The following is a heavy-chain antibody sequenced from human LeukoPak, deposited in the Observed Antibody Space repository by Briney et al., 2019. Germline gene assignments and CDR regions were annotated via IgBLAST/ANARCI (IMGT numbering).Heavy chain of an antibody. CDR3: AREGGRPGYFGSGSP. V-gene: IGHV3-48*03. Sequence: GGSLRLSCAASGFTFSSYEMNWVRQAPGKGLEWVSYISSSGNTIYYADSEKGRFTISRDNAKNSLYLQMNSLKAEDTAVYYCAREGGRPGYFGSGSPWGQGTLVTVSS. D-gene: IGHD3-10*01. J-gene: IGHJ4*02. CDR1: GFTFSSYE. CDR2: ISSSGNTI.